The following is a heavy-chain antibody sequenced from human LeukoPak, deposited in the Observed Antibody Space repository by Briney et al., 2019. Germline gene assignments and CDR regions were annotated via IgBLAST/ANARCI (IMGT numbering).Heavy chain of an antibody. J-gene: IGHJ6*03. V-gene: IGHV1-8*03. CDR3: ARAVTMVRGVCPLYYYYYYMDV. CDR1: GYTFTSYD. CDR2: MNPNCGNK. Sequence: ASVKVSCKPSGYTFTSYDINWVRQATGQGLEWMGWMNPNCGNKRYAQKFQGRVTITRNTSISTAYMELSSLRSEDTAVYYCARAVTMVRGVCPLYYYYYYMDVWGKGTTVTVSS. D-gene: IGHD3-10*01.